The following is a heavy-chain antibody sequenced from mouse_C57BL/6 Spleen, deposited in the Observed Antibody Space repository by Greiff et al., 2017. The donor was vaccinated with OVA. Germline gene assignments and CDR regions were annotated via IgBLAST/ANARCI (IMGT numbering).Heavy chain of an antibody. CDR2: ISYDGSN. D-gene: IGHD2-3*01. V-gene: IGHV3-6*01. CDR1: GYSITSGYY. CDR3: AREWLLPYAMDY. Sequence: EVQLQESGPGLVKPSQSLSLTCSVTGYSITSGYYWNWIRQFPGNKLEWMGYISYDGSNNYNPSLKNRISITRDTSKNQFFLKLNSVTTEDTATYYCAREWLLPYAMDYWGQGTSVTVSS. J-gene: IGHJ4*01.